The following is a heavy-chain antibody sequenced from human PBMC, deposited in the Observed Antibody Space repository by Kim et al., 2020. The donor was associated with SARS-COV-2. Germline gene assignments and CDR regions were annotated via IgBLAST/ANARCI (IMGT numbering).Heavy chain of an antibody. V-gene: IGHV1-2*02. CDR3: ARDAGEFDY. J-gene: IGHJ4*02. CDR2: INPNSSAT. Sequence: QVQLVQSGAELKRPGASVRVSCKASGYTFSKHYIHWVRQAPGQGLEWMGWINPNSSATDFAQKFQGRVTMTRDTSISTFYMEVHSLRSDDTAVYYCARDAGEFDYWGQGTLVTVSS. D-gene: IGHD7-27*01. CDR1: GYTFSKHY.